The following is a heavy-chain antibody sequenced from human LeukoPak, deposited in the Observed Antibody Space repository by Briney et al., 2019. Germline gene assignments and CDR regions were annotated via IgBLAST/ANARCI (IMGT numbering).Heavy chain of an antibody. CDR2: ISPGDSDT. CDR3: ARHQYYYDSRAYYIDF. V-gene: IGHV5-51*01. CDR1: GYSFTSYW. D-gene: IGHD3-22*01. J-gene: IGHJ4*02. Sequence: GESLKISFKGSGYSFTSYWISWVRPMPGKGLEWMGIISPGDSDTRYSPSFQGQVTISADKSIRTAYLQWSSLKASDTAMYYCARHQYYYDSRAYYIDFWGQGTLVTVSS.